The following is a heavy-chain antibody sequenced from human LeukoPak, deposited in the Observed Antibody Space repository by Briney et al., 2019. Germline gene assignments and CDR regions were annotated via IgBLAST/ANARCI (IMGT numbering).Heavy chain of an antibody. D-gene: IGHD3-3*01. CDR3: ARGRFAGLDY. CDR1: GGSFSGYY. J-gene: IGHJ4*02. CDR2: INHSGST. V-gene: IGHV4-34*01. Sequence: SETLSLTCAVYGGSFSGYYWSWIRQPPGKGLEWIGEINHSGSTNYNPSLKSRVTISVDTSKNQFSLKLSSGTAADTAVHYCARGRFAGLDYWGQGTLVTVSS.